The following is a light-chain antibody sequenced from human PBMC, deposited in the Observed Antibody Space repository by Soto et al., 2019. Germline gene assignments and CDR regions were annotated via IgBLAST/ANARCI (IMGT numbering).Light chain of an antibody. CDR1: QSISIY. V-gene: IGKV1-39*01. CDR2: TAS. J-gene: IGKJ1*01. Sequence: DIQMTQSPSSLSASVGDRVTITCRASQSISIYLNWYQQKPGKAPKVLIYTASSLQSGVPSRFSGIGSGTDFTLSISSLQPDDFATYYCQQYNSYSWTFGQGTKVDIK. CDR3: QQYNSYSWT.